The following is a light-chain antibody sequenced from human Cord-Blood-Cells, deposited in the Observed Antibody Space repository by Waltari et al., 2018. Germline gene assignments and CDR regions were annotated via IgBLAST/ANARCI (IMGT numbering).Light chain of an antibody. Sequence: QSVLTQPPSVSGAPGQRVTISCPGTSSTTGAGYDAHWYPQLPGTAPKLLIYGNSNRPSGVPDRFSGSNSGTSASLAITGLQAEDEADYYCQSYDSSLSGYWVFGGGTKLTVL. CDR3: QSYDSSLSGYWV. J-gene: IGLJ3*02. V-gene: IGLV1-40*01. CDR1: SSTTGAGYD. CDR2: GNS.